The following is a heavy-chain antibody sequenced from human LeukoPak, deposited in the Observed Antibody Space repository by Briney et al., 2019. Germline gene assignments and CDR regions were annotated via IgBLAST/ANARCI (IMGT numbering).Heavy chain of an antibody. CDR1: GFTVSSNY. Sequence: GGSLRLSCAASGFTVSSNYMSWVRQAPGKGLEWVSAIYTGGSTYYADSVRGRFTISSDNSKNTLDLQLESLIAEDTAVYYCAKDLHNWNSVGVHWGQGTLVTVSS. V-gene: IGHV3-53*01. J-gene: IGHJ4*02. CDR2: IYTGGST. CDR3: AKDLHNWNSVGVH. D-gene: IGHD1-1*01.